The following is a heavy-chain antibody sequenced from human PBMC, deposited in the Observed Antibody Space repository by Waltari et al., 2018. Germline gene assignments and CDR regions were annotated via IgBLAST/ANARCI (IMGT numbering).Heavy chain of an antibody. CDR3: VIEMAPDPFNY. CDR1: GFTVSSNY. D-gene: IGHD3-16*02. Sequence: EVQLVESGGGLIQPGGSLRLSCAASGFTVSSNYMSWVRQAPGKGLEWVSVIYSGGSTYYADSVKGRFTISRDNSKNTLYLQMNSLRAEDTAVYYCVIEMAPDPFNYWGQGTLVTVSS. J-gene: IGHJ4*02. CDR2: IYSGGST. V-gene: IGHV3-53*01.